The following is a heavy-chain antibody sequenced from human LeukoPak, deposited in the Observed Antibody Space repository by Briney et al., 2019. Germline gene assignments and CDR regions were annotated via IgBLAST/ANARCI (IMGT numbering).Heavy chain of an antibody. V-gene: IGHV4-34*01. Sequence: SETLSLTCAVYGGSFSGYYWSWIRQPPGKGLEWIGEINHSGSTNYNPSLKSRVTISVDTSKNQFSLKLSSVTAADTAVYYCARGGDSSGWYGHYYYGMDVWGQGTTVTVSS. CDR1: GGSFSGYY. D-gene: IGHD6-19*01. CDR2: INHSGST. CDR3: ARGGDSSGWYGHYYYGMDV. J-gene: IGHJ6*02.